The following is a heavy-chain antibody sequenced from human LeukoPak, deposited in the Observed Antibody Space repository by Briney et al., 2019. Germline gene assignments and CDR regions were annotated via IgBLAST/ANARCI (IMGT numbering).Heavy chain of an antibody. Sequence: GGSLRLPCAASGFTFSSYAMSWVRQAPGKGLEWVSGISGSGGSTYYADSVKGRFTISRDTSKNTLYLQMNSLRAEDTAVYYCAKSPGSSGWFFDYWGQGTLVTVSS. CDR3: AKSPGSSGWFFDY. V-gene: IGHV3-23*01. CDR2: ISGSGGST. D-gene: IGHD6-19*01. J-gene: IGHJ4*02. CDR1: GFTFSSYA.